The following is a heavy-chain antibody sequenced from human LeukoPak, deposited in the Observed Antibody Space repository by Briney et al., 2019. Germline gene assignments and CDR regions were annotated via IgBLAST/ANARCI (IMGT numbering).Heavy chain of an antibody. V-gene: IGHV4-59*08. D-gene: IGHD6-6*01. J-gene: IGHJ4*02. Sequence: SETLSLTCSVSGGSINSLYWSWIRQPPGKGLEWMGYIYYTGSTNYNPSLKSRVTMFVDMSKNQFSLRLSSVTAADTAVYYCARHRAYSSSSPFDYWGQGTLVTVSS. CDR2: IYYTGST. CDR1: GGSINSLY. CDR3: ARHRAYSSSSPFDY.